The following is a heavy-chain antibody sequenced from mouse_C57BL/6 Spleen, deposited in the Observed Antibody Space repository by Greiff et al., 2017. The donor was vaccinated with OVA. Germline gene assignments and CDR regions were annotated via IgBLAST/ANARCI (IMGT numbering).Heavy chain of an antibody. CDR1: GYAFSSYW. D-gene: IGHD1-1*01. J-gene: IGHJ2*01. CDR2: IYPGDGDT. Sequence: VKLQQSGAELVKPGASVKISCKASGYAFSSYWMNWVKQRPGKGLEWIGQIYPGDGDTNYNGKFKGKATLTADKSSSTAYMQLSSLTSEDSAVYFCARWDYGSSYFDYWGQGTTLTVSS. CDR3: ARWDYGSSYFDY. V-gene: IGHV1-80*01.